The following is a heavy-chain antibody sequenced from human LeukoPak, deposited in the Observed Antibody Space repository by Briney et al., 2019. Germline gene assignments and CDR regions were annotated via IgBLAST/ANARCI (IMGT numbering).Heavy chain of an antibody. CDR2: VSVFNGDT. CDR3: ARGHGYYYYMDV. D-gene: IGHD6-13*01. Sequence: ASVKGACKASGYRFSRYGISWVRQAPGQGPEWVGWVSVFNGDTKYAQKFQGRVTVTTEISTDTAYMELSSLRSDDTGVYYCARGHGYYYYMDVWGKGTTVTVTS. J-gene: IGHJ6*03. V-gene: IGHV1-18*01. CDR1: GYRFSRYG.